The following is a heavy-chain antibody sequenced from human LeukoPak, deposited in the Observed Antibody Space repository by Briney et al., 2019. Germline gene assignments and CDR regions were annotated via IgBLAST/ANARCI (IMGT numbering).Heavy chain of an antibody. J-gene: IGHJ4*02. CDR3: AREKGTTVTPPGFDY. Sequence: KASETLSLTCTVSGGSISSGDYCWSWIRQPPGKGLEWIGYIYYSGSTYYNPSPKSRVTISVDTSKNQFSLKLSSVTAADTAVYYCAREKGTTVTPPGFDYWGQGTLVTVSS. V-gene: IGHV4-30-4*01. CDR2: IYYSGST. CDR1: GGSISSGDYC. D-gene: IGHD4-17*01.